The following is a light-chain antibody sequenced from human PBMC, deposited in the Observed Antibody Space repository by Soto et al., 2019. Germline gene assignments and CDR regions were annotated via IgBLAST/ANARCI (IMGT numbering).Light chain of an antibody. CDR3: CSYSGTSSWL. Sequence: QSALTQPASVSGSPGQSITISCTGTSSDVGSYNLVSWYQQHPGRAPKLIIYEGTKRPSGVSNHFSGSKSGNTASLTISGLQAEDEADYYCCSYSGTSSWLFGGGTKVTVL. V-gene: IGLV2-23*01. J-gene: IGLJ3*02. CDR1: SSDVGSYNL. CDR2: EGT.